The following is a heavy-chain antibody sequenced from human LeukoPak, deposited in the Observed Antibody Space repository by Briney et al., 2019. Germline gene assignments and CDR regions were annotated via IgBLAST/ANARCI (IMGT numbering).Heavy chain of an antibody. Sequence: GGSLRLSCAASGFTFSTFSMNWVRQAPGKGLEWVSSISRSGRHIYYADSVKGRFTISRDNAKNSLYLQMNSLRAEDTAVYYCARDDSPYYDSSRNPFDYWGQGTLVTVSS. CDR2: ISRSGRHI. V-gene: IGHV3-21*01. J-gene: IGHJ4*02. CDR3: ARDDSPYYDSSRNPFDY. CDR1: GFTFSTFS. D-gene: IGHD3-22*01.